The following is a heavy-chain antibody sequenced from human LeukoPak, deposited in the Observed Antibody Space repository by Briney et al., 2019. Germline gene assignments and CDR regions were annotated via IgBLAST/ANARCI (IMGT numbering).Heavy chain of an antibody. CDR1: GGSISSYY. CDR3: ARESYYDSSGYSAFDI. Sequence: SETLSLTCTVSGGSISSYYWSWIRQPAGKGPEWIGRIYTSGSTNYNPSLKSRVTMSVDTSKNQFSLKLSSVTAADTAVYYCARESYYDSSGYSAFDIWGQGTMVTVSS. CDR2: IYTSGST. J-gene: IGHJ3*02. V-gene: IGHV4-4*07. D-gene: IGHD3-22*01.